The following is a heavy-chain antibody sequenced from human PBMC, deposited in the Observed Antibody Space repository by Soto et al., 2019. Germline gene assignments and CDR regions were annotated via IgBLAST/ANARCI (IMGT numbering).Heavy chain of an antibody. CDR2: IYYSGST. V-gene: IGHV4-59*01. CDR3: ARGGLWSGYFDY. D-gene: IGHD3-3*01. J-gene: IGHJ4*02. CDR1: GGSISSYY. Sequence: SETLSLTCTVSGGSISSYYWSWIRQPPGKGLEWIGDIYYSGSTTYNPSLKSRVTISVDTSKNQFSLKLSSVTAADTAVYYCARGGLWSGYFDYWGQGTLVTVSS.